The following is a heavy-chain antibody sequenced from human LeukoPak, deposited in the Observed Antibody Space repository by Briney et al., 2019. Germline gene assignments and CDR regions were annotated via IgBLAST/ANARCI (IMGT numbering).Heavy chain of an antibody. Sequence: PGGSLRLSCAASGLTFSSYSMNWVRQAPGKGLEWVSSISSSSSYIYYADSVKGRFTISRDNAKNSLYQQMNSLRAEDTAVYYCAREDSGYDSPSSYYYYGMDVWGQGTTVTVSS. CDR2: ISSSSSYI. J-gene: IGHJ6*02. D-gene: IGHD5-12*01. CDR3: AREDSGYDSPSSYYYYGMDV. CDR1: GLTFSSYS. V-gene: IGHV3-21*01.